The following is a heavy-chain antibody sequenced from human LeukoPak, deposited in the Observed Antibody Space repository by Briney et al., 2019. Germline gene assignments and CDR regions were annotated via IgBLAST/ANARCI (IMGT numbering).Heavy chain of an antibody. Sequence: KASETLSLTCTVSGGSISSSSYYWGWIRQPPGKGLEWIGSIYYSGSTYSNPSLKSRVTISVDTSKNQFSLKLSSVTAADTALYYCARLHYSSWSFDYWGQGTLVTVSS. J-gene: IGHJ4*02. CDR2: IYYSGST. CDR3: ARLHYSSWSFDY. V-gene: IGHV4-39*01. CDR1: GGSISSSSYY. D-gene: IGHD6-6*01.